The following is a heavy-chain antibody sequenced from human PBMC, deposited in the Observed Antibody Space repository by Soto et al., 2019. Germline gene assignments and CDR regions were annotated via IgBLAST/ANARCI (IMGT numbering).Heavy chain of an antibody. Sequence: GGSLSLSCAASGFIFTNYAMNWVRQAPGKGLEWVSVIGGRGNSAYYADSVQGRFTISRDNSKNTLSLQMSSLTADDTPIYYCVREGRGSFDFWGRGTMVTVSS. V-gene: IGHV3-23*01. J-gene: IGHJ3*01. CDR3: VREGRGSFDF. CDR1: GFIFTNYA. CDR2: IGGRGNSA. D-gene: IGHD6-25*01.